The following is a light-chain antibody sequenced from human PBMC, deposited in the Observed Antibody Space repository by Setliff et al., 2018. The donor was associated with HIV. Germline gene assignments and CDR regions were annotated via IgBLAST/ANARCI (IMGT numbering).Light chain of an antibody. Sequence: QSALTQPASVSGSPGQSITISCTGTSGDVGRYNYVSWYQQHPGKAPKLMIYDVSKRPSGVPDRFSGSKSGNTASLTISGLQAEDEADYYCCSYAGSYTFYVFGTGTKVTVL. CDR2: DVS. CDR3: CSYAGSYTFYV. CDR1: SGDVGRYNY. V-gene: IGLV2-11*01. J-gene: IGLJ1*01.